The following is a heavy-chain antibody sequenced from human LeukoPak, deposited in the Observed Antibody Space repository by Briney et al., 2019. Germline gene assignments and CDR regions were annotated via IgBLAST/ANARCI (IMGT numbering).Heavy chain of an antibody. Sequence: GRSLRLSCAASGFTFSSYAMHWVRQAPGKGLEWVAVISYDGSNKYYADSVKGRFTISRDNSKNTLYLQMNSLRAEDTAVYYCARDPRDDFWSGDNWFDPWGQGTLVTVSS. CDR1: GFTFSSYA. CDR3: ARDPRDDFWSGDNWFDP. D-gene: IGHD3-3*01. J-gene: IGHJ5*02. CDR2: ISYDGSNK. V-gene: IGHV3-30-3*01.